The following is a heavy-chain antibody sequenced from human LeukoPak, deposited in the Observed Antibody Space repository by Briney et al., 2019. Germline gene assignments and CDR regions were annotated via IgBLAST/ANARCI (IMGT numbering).Heavy chain of an antibody. Sequence: SETLSLTCAVSGGSISSDNYCWSWIRQPPGKGLEWIGYIYHSGSTYYNPSLKGRVTISVDRSKNQFSLKVSSVTAADTAVYYCARGRSNYYGMDVWGQGTTVTVSS. CDR3: ARGRSNYYGMDV. V-gene: IGHV4-30-2*01. D-gene: IGHD1-26*01. CDR2: IYHSGST. J-gene: IGHJ6*02. CDR1: GGSISSDNYC.